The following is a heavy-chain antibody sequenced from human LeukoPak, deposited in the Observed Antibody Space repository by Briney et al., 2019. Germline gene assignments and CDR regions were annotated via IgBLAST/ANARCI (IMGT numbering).Heavy chain of an antibody. Sequence: SETLSLTCAVYGGSFSGYYWSWIRQPPGKGLEWIGEINYGGSTNYNPSLKSRLTISVDTSKNQFSLKLSSVTAADTAVYYCARAPSLLWFGESEGYFDYWGQGTLVTVSS. D-gene: IGHD3-10*01. CDR3: ARAPSLLWFGESEGYFDY. CDR2: INYGGST. CDR1: GGSFSGYY. V-gene: IGHV4-34*01. J-gene: IGHJ4*02.